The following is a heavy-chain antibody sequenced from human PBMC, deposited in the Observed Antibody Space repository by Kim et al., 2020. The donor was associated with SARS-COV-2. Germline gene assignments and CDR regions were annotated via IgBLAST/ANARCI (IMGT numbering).Heavy chain of an antibody. J-gene: IGHJ6*02. V-gene: IGHV4-59*01. D-gene: IGHD6-13*01. Sequence: LKSRVTISVDTSKNQFSLKLSSVTAADTAVYYCARVQYSSSWPLYGMDVWGQGTTVTVSS. CDR3: ARVQYSSSWPLYGMDV.